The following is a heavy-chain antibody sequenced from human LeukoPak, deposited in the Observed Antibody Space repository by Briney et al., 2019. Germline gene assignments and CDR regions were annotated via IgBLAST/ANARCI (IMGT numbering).Heavy chain of an antibody. D-gene: IGHD2-2*01. V-gene: IGHV4-61*02. CDR1: GGSISSGSYY. J-gene: IGHJ3*02. Sequence: PSETLSLTCTVSGGSISSGSYYWSWIRQPAGKGLEWIGRIYTSGSTNYNPSLKSRVTISVDTSKNQFSLKLSSVTAADTAVYYCARDAYCSSTSCYGGVAFDIWGQGTMVTVSS. CDR2: IYTSGST. CDR3: ARDAYCSSTSCYGGVAFDI.